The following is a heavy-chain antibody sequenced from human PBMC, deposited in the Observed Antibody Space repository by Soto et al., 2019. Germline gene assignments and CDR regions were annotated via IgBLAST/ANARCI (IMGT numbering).Heavy chain of an antibody. Sequence: EVQLLESGGGLVQPGGSLRLSCVGSGFFFSSYTMTWVRHAPGKGLEWVSSFSATSENTYYADSVRGRFTISRDNSKNTLFLQMNSLTAEDTAMYYCAKARDQQWVRLPFDYWGQGILVIVSS. CDR2: FSATSENT. D-gene: IGHD6-19*01. J-gene: IGHJ4*02. V-gene: IGHV3-23*01. CDR1: GFFFSSYT. CDR3: AKARDQQWVRLPFDY.